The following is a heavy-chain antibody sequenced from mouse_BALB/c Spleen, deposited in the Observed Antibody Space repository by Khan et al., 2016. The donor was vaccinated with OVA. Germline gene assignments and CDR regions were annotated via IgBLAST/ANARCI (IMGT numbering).Heavy chain of an antibody. CDR2: IDPENGNT. J-gene: IGHJ3*01. V-gene: IGHV14-1*02. Sequence: VQLKQSGPELVRPGALVKLSCKGSGFNIKDYYMHWVKERPEQGLEWIGWIDPENGNTIHDPKFQGKASIKANTSSNTAYLQLSSLTSEDTAVYYCARSGYEAWFAYWGQGTLVTVSA. CDR3: ARSGYEAWFAY. D-gene: IGHD3-1*01. CDR1: GFNIKDYY.